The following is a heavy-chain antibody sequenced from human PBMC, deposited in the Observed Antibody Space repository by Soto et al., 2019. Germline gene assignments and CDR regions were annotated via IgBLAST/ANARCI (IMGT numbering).Heavy chain of an antibody. CDR2: ISGHGDAT. CDR1: GFPFTCYA. D-gene: IGHD3-10*01. Sequence: PGGSRRLSCAASGFPFTCYAMSWVRQAPGKGLEWVSAISGHGDATFYADSVKGRFTISRDNSKNTLYLHMNSLRAEDTALYYCANSRVSMVRGLIIIPNYWGQGTLVTVSS. J-gene: IGHJ4*02. V-gene: IGHV3-23*01. CDR3: ANSRVSMVRGLIIIPNY.